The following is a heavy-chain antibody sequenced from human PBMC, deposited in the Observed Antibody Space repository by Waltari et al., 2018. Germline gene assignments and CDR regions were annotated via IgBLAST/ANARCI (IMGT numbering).Heavy chain of an antibody. D-gene: IGHD3-22*01. CDR1: GFTISSNA. V-gene: IGHV3-23*01. CDR3: AKWDRVIVSEGGAFDI. CDR2: ISSSGGTI. Sequence: EVQLLESGGALVQPGGSLRLSCAASGFTISSNAMSWVRQAPGKGLEWVSVISSSGGTIYYADSVKGRFTISRDYSKNTLYLQMNSLRAGDTAVYFCAKWDRVIVSEGGAFDIWGQGTMVIVSS. J-gene: IGHJ3*02.